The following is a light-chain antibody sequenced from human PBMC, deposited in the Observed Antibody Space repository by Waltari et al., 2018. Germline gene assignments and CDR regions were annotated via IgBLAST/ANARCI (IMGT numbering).Light chain of an antibody. Sequence: QSALTQPRSVPGSPGQSAPLSCTGTTSDVGGYNQDPWYQQHPGKAPKLMIYDVSKRPSGVPDRFSGSKSGNTASLTISGLQAEDEADYYCCSYAGSYTWVFGGGTKLTVL. CDR1: TSDVGGYNQ. V-gene: IGLV2-11*02. CDR3: CSYAGSYTWV. CDR2: DVS. J-gene: IGLJ3*02.